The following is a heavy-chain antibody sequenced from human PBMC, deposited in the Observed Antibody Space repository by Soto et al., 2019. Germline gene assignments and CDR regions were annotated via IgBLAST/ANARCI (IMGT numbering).Heavy chain of an antibody. CDR3: ARSRGGYSYGYVSRRWDAFDI. Sequence: QLQLQESGPGLVKPSETLSLTCTVSGGSISSSSYYWGWIRQPPGKGLEWIGSIYYSGSTYYNPSLKSRVTISVDTSKNQFSLKLSSVTAADTAVYYCARSRGGYSYGYVSRRWDAFDIWGQGTMVTVSS. J-gene: IGHJ3*02. D-gene: IGHD5-18*01. V-gene: IGHV4-39*01. CDR1: GGSISSSSYY. CDR2: IYYSGST.